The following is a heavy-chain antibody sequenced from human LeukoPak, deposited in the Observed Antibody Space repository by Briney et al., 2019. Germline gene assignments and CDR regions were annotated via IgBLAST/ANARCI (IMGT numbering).Heavy chain of an antibody. J-gene: IGHJ4*02. CDR3: ATDFWSGPYFDY. V-gene: IGHV1-24*01. Sequence: ASVKVSCKVSGYTLTELSMHWVRQAPGKGLEWMGGFDPEDGETIYAQKFQGRVTMTEDTSTDTAYTELSSLRSEDTAVYYCATDFWSGPYFDYWGQGTLVTASS. CDR2: FDPEDGET. D-gene: IGHD3-3*01. CDR1: GYTLTELS.